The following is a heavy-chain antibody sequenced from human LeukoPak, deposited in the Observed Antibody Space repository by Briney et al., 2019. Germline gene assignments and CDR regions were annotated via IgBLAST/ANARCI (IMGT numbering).Heavy chain of an antibody. CDR1: GGSISSHY. V-gene: IGHV4-59*11. Sequence: PSETLSLTCTVSGGSISSHYWSRIRQPPGKGLEWIGYIYYSGSTNYNPSLKSRVTISVDTSKNQFSLKLSSVTAADTAVYYCASSLSSSWYPIYYYWGQGTLVTVSS. J-gene: IGHJ4*02. CDR2: IYYSGST. CDR3: ASSLSSSWYPIYYY. D-gene: IGHD6-13*01.